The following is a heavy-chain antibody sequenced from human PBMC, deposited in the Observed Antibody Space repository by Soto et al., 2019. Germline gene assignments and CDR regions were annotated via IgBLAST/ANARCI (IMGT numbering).Heavy chain of an antibody. V-gene: IGHV4-59*01. CDR1: GGSISSYY. CDR3: ARGGLYDSSGYHKNNWLDP. J-gene: IGHJ5*02. CDR2: IYYSGST. Sequence: SETLSLTCTVSGGSISSYYWSWIRQPPGKGLEWIGYIYYSGSTNYNPSLKSRVTISVDTSKNQFSLKLSSVTAADTAVYYCARGGLYDSSGYHKNNWLDPWGQGTLGTVAS. D-gene: IGHD3-22*01.